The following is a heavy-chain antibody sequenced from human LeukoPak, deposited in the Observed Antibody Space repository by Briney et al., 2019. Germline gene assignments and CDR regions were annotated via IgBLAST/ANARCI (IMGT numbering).Heavy chain of an antibody. D-gene: IGHD6-13*01. CDR2: IYHSGNT. V-gene: IGHV4-38-2*02. CDR3: ARLATAGTYYFDY. J-gene: IGHJ4*02. CDR1: GYSITNAYY. Sequence: SETLSLTCTVSGYSITNAYYWGWIRQPPGKGLEWIGSIYHSGNTYYTPSLKSRVTISVDTSKNQFSLKLNSVTAADTAVYYCARLATAGTYYFDYWGQGTLVTVSS.